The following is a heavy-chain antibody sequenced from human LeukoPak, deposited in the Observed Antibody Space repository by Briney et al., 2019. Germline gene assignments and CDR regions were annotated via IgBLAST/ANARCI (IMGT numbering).Heavy chain of an antibody. Sequence: SVKVSCKASGGTFSSYAISWVRQAPGQGLEWMGRIIPILGIANYAQKFQGRVTITAGKSTSTAYMELSSLRSEDTAVYYCARDPIYGDYDLGAFDIWGQGTMVTVSS. CDR1: GGTFSSYA. V-gene: IGHV1-69*04. D-gene: IGHD4-17*01. CDR3: ARDPIYGDYDLGAFDI. J-gene: IGHJ3*02. CDR2: IIPILGIA.